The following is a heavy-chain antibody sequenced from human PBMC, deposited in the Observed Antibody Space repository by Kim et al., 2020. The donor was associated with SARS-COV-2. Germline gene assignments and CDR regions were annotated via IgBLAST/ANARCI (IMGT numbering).Heavy chain of an antibody. Sequence: GGSLRLSCSASGITVSNNYLNWVRQAPGKGLEWVSVLYRGGRADYADSVKGRFTMSSDTSKNTVYLQMNSLRVADTAVYYCTRSHAVAGTGNWVDPWGQG. D-gene: IGHD6-19*01. V-gene: IGHV3-53*01. CDR3: TRSHAVAGTGNWVDP. CDR1: GITVSNNY. CDR2: LYRGGRA. J-gene: IGHJ5*02.